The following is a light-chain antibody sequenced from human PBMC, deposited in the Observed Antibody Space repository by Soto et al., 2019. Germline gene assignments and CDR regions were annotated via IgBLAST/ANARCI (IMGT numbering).Light chain of an antibody. CDR2: GAS. CDR3: QQYGSSPLT. CDR1: QSVSNNY. Sequence: EIVLTQSPGTLSLSPGERATLSCRASQSVSNNYLAWYQQKPGQTPSLLVYGASSRATGIPDRFSGSGSGADFTLIISRLEPEDFAVYYCQQYGSSPLTFGGGTKVEIK. V-gene: IGKV3-20*01. J-gene: IGKJ4*01.